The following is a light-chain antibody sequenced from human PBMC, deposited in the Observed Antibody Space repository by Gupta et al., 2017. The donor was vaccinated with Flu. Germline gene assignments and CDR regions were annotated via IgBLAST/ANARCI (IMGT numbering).Light chain of an antibody. CDR3: QEFDRYPLT. V-gene: IGKV1-9*01. CDR2: AAS. Sequence: PSFLSTSVGERVTITCRASQVISNYLAWYQQKPGRAPKLLIYAASTLESGVPSRFSGSGSGTEFTLTINSLQPEDSATYYCQEFDRYPLTFGGGTKVEIK. J-gene: IGKJ4*01. CDR1: QVISNY.